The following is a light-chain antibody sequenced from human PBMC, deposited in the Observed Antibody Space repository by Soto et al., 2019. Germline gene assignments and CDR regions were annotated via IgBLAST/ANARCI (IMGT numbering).Light chain of an antibody. Sequence: DIQMTQSPSSLSASVGDRVTITCRASQSISSHLNWYQQKPGKAPKLLIYAASSFQSGVPSRFSGSGSGTDFALIISSLQPEDFSAYFCQQSYSTPAWTFGQGTKVEIK. V-gene: IGKV1-39*01. CDR3: QQSYSTPAWT. CDR1: QSISSH. J-gene: IGKJ1*01. CDR2: AAS.